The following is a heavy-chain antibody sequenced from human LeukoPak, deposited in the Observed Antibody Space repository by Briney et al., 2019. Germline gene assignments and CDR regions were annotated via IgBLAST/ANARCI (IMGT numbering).Heavy chain of an antibody. CDR1: GYTFTGYY. CDR2: INPNSGGT. V-gene: IGHV1-2*02. Sequence: ASVKVSCKASGYTFTGYYMHWVRQAPGQGLEWMGWINPNSGGTNYAQKFQGRVTMTRDTSISTAYMGLSRLRSDDTAVYYCARKKGSSLYYFDYWGQGTLVTVSS. CDR3: ARKKGSSLYYFDY. J-gene: IGHJ4*02. D-gene: IGHD2-2*01.